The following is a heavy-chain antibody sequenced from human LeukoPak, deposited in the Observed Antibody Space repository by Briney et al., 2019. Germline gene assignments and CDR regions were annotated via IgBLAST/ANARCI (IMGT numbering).Heavy chain of an antibody. CDR1: GFTFSNYI. J-gene: IGHJ4*02. CDR3: ARGESAYYPIDY. V-gene: IGHV3-21*01. Sequence: SGGSLRHSCAASGFTFSNYIMNWVRQAPGKGLEWVSSISSGSSYIYYAYSVKGRFTISRDNAKNSLYLQMNSLRAEDTAVYYCARGESAYYPIDYWGQGTLVTVSS. CDR2: ISSGSSYI. D-gene: IGHD3-3*01.